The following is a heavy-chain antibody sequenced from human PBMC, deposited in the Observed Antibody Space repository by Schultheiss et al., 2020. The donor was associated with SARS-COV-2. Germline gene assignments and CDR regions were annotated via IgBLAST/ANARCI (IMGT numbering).Heavy chain of an antibody. CDR2: ISSGSSTI. CDR3: ARLPTGFPNWFDP. J-gene: IGHJ5*02. Sequence: GGSLRLSCAASGFPLSNYEMNWVRQAPGKGLEWVSYISSGSSTIYYADSVKGRFTISRDNSKNTLYLQMSSLRADDTAVYYCARLPTGFPNWFDPWGQGTLVTVSS. CDR1: GFPLSNYE. V-gene: IGHV3-48*03. D-gene: IGHD3-9*01.